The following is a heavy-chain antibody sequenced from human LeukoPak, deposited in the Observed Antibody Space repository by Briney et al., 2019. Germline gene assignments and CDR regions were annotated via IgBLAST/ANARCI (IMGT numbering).Heavy chain of an antibody. V-gene: IGHV4-34*01. CDR3: ARGLTIFGVGFDY. CDR2: INHSGST. J-gene: IGHJ4*02. D-gene: IGHD3-3*01. CDR1: GGSFSGYY. Sequence: PSETLSLTCAVYGGSFSGYYWSWIRQPPGKGLEWIGEINHSGSTNYNPSLKSRVTISVDTSKNQFSLKLSSVPAADTAVYYCARGLTIFGVGFDYWGQGTLVTVSS.